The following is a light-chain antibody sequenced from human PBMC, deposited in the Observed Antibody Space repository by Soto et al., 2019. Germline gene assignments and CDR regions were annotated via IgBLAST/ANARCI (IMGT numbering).Light chain of an antibody. J-gene: IGKJ4*01. CDR3: QQYGSSPVT. Sequence: DIVLTQSPGTLSLSPGERAALSCRASQSVTSNYLAWYQQKPGQAPSLIIYATSIKATGISDRFSGSGSGTDFTLTISRLKPEDVAVYFCQQYGSSPVTFGGGTRVEMK. V-gene: IGKV3-20*01. CDR2: ATS. CDR1: QSVTSNY.